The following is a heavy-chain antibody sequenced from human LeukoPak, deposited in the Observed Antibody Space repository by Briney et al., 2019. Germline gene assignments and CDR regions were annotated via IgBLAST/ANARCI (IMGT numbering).Heavy chain of an antibody. V-gene: IGHV3-23*01. CDR3: AKDRYFDWALDY. D-gene: IGHD3-9*01. Sequence: PGGSLRLSCEASGFTFSRYGMSWVRQAPGKGLEWVSRISGSAGNTYYADSVKGRFIISRDSSKNTLYLQMDSLRAEDTAVYYCAKDRYFDWALDYWGQGTLVSVSS. CDR1: GFTFSRYG. CDR2: ISGSAGNT. J-gene: IGHJ4*02.